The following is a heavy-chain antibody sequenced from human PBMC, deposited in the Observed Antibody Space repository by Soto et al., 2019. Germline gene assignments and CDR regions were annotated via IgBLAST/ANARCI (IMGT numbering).Heavy chain of an antibody. D-gene: IGHD6-25*01. CDR1: GFTVSSNY. CDR3: ARDRILKSGGSYYYYMDV. V-gene: IGHV3-66*01. CDR2: IYSGGST. J-gene: IGHJ6*03. Sequence: EVQLVESGGGLVQPGGSLRLSCAASGFTVSSNYMSWVRQAPGKGLEWVSVIYSGGSTYYADSVKGRFTISRDNSKNTLYLQMNSLRAEDTAVYYCARDRILKSGGSYYYYMDVWGKGTTVTVSS.